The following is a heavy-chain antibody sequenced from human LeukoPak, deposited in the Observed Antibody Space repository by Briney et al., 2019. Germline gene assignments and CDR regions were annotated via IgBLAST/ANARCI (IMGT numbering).Heavy chain of an antibody. CDR2: ISWNSGSI. D-gene: IGHD6-19*01. V-gene: IGHV3-9*01. J-gene: IGHJ4*02. Sequence: PGRSLRLSCAASGFTFDDYAMHWVRQAPGKGLEWVSGISWNSGSIGYADSVKGRFTISRDSAKNSLYLQMNSLRAEDTALYYCAKDDSGYSSGWFDYWGQGTLVTVSS. CDR3: AKDDSGYSSGWFDY. CDR1: GFTFDDYA.